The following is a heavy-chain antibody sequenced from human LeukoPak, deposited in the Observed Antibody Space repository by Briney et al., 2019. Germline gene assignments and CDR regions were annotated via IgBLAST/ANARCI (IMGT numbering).Heavy chain of an antibody. Sequence: SETLSLTGTVSGASISSYYWSWIRQPAGKGLEWIGHVYNSETFAYNPPLKSRVTMSVDTSRNQFSLKLTSVTTADTAIYYCARTLGSPSYSLIAYWGQGTLVTVSS. CDR1: GASISSYY. D-gene: IGHD3-10*01. V-gene: IGHV4-4*07. CDR2: VYNSETF. CDR3: ARTLGSPSYSLIAY. J-gene: IGHJ4*02.